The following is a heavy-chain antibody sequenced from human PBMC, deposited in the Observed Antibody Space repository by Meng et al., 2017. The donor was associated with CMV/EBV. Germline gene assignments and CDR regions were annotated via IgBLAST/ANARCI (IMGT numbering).Heavy chain of an antibody. CDR2: IYYSGST. D-gene: IGHD5-18*01. CDR1: GGPVSSGSYY. Sequence: SGGPVSSGSYYWSWTRQSPGKGLEWIGYIYYSGSTNYNPSLKSRVTISVDTSKNQFSLKLSSVTAADTAVYYCARINTAMAHFDYWGQGTLVTVSS. J-gene: IGHJ4*02. CDR3: ARINTAMAHFDY. V-gene: IGHV4-61*01.